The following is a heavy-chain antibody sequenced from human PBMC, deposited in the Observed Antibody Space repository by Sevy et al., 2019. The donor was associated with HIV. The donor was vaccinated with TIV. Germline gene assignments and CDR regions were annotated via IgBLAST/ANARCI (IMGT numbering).Heavy chain of an antibody. V-gene: IGHV1-3*01. D-gene: IGHD6-13*01. J-gene: IGHJ3*02. CDR3: ARNFGYSSSQDAFDI. CDR1: GYTFTSYA. Sequence: ASVKVSCKASGYTFTSYAMHWVRQAPGQRLEWKGWINAGNGNTKYSQKFQGRVTITRDTSASTAYMELSSLRSEDTAVYYCARNFGYSSSQDAFDIWGQGTMVTVSS. CDR2: INAGNGNT.